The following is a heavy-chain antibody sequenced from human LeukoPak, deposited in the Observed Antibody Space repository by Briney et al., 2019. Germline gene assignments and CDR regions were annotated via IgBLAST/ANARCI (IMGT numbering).Heavy chain of an antibody. V-gene: IGHV3-21*04. D-gene: IGHD2-2*01. CDR3: ARDRVVVPAATNWFDP. J-gene: IGHJ5*02. Sequence: PGGSLRLSCAASGFTFSSYSMNWVRQAPGKGLEWVSSISSSSSYIYYADSVKGRFTISRDNAKNSLYLQMNSLRAEDTAVYYCARDRVVVPAATNWFDPWGQGTLVTVSS. CDR1: GFTFSSYS. CDR2: ISSSSSYI.